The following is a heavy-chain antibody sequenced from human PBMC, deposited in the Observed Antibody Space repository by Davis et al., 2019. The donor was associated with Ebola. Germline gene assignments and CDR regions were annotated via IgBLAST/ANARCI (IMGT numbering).Heavy chain of an antibody. V-gene: IGHV3-30*03. Sequence: PGGSLRLSCAASGFTFSNHWMSWVRQPPGKGLEWVALSSSDGSKFHSDSVKGRFSVSRDNSKNTLYLQMNSLTAEDTAVYYCVARNFDSWGQGTLVTVSS. D-gene: IGHD5-12*01. CDR2: SSSDGSK. J-gene: IGHJ4*02. CDR1: GFTFSNHW. CDR3: VARNFDS.